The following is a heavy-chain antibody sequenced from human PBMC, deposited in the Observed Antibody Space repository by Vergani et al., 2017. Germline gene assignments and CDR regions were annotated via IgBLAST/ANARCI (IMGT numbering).Heavy chain of an antibody. Sequence: QVQLVQSGAEVKKPGASVKVSCKASGYTFTGYYMHWVRQAPGQGLEWMGWINPNSGGTNYAQKFQGRVTMTRDTSISTAYMELSRLRSDDTAVYYWARGPAMVRGVRYFDYWGQGTLVTVSS. V-gene: IGHV1-2*02. J-gene: IGHJ4*02. CDR3: ARGPAMVRGVRYFDY. D-gene: IGHD3-10*01. CDR2: INPNSGGT. CDR1: GYTFTGYY.